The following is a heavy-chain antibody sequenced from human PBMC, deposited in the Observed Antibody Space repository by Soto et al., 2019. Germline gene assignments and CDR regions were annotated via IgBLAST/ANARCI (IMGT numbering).Heavy chain of an antibody. Sequence: QVHLVQSGAELKKPGSSVRVSCKASGDTFSSYTINWVRQAPGLGLEWMGRTIPILSMSNYALKFQGRLTITVDKSTSTAYMELSSLRSEDTAMYYCATSYGSGNQAFDYWGQGALVTVSS. D-gene: IGHD3-10*01. J-gene: IGHJ4*02. CDR2: TIPILSMS. CDR3: ATSYGSGNQAFDY. CDR1: GDTFSSYT. V-gene: IGHV1-69*02.